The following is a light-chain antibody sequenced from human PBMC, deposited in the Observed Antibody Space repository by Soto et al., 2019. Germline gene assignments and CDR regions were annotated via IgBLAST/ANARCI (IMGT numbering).Light chain of an antibody. CDR3: SSYTSPSNVI. CDR2: DVS. Sequence: QSALTQPASVSGSPGQSITISCTGTSSDVGGYNYVSWYQQHPGKAPKLMIYDVSNRPSGVSNRFSGSKSGNTASLTISGLQAEDESDYYCSSYTSPSNVIFGGGTKLTV. J-gene: IGLJ2*01. CDR1: SSDVGGYNY. V-gene: IGLV2-14*01.